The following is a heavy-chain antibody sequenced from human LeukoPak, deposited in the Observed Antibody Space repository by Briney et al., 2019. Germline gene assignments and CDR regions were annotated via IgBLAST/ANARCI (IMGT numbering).Heavy chain of an antibody. D-gene: IGHD3-22*01. J-gene: IGHJ3*02. Sequence: PSETLSLTCTVSGYSIISDYFWGWIRQPPGKGLEWIGTIYHSGSTYYSPSLKSRVTVSVDTSKNEFSLNLTSVTAADTAVYYCAVEYYYDSSGYNGAFDIWGQGTMVTVSS. CDR3: AVEYYYDSSGYNGAFDI. CDR1: GYSIISDYF. CDR2: IYHSGST. V-gene: IGHV4-38-2*02.